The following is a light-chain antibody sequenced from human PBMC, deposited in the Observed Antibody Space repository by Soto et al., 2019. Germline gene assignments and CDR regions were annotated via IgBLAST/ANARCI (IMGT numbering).Light chain of an antibody. CDR3: CSYAGSSILGVV. CDR2: EGS. J-gene: IGLJ2*01. V-gene: IGLV2-23*01. Sequence: QSVLTQPASVSGSPGQSITISCTGTNSDIGTYGLVSWFQQHPDKAPKLMIYEGSKRPSGVSDRFSGSKSGNTASLTISGLQADDEADYYCCSYAGSSILGVVFGGGTKLTVL. CDR1: NSDIGTYGL.